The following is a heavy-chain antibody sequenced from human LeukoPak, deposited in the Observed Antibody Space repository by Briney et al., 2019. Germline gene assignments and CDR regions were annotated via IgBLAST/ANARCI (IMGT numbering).Heavy chain of an antibody. J-gene: IGHJ5*02. V-gene: IGHV1-69*13. CDR3: ARALYYYDSSGYYYEWFDP. D-gene: IGHD3-22*01. CDR2: IIPIFGTA. CDR1: GGTFSSYA. Sequence: ASVNVSFKASGGTFSSYAISWVRQAPGQGLEWMGGIIPIFGTANYAQKFQGRVTITADESTSTAYMELSSLRSEDTAVYYCARALYYYDSSGYYYEWFDPWGQGTLVTVSS.